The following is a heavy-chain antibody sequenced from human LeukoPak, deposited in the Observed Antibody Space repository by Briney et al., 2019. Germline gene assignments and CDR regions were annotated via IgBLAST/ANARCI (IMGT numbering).Heavy chain of an antibody. CDR3: TKIQDYYYIDMDV. CDR2: ITSGSSTI. Sequence: GGSLRLSCAASGFTFDSYSMSWVRQAPGKGLEWVPYITSGSSTIYYPDSVKGRFTISRDNAKNSLYLQMNSLRAEDTAIYYCTKIQDYYYIDMDVWGKGTTVTVSS. D-gene: IGHD5-18*01. J-gene: IGHJ6*03. CDR1: GFTFDSYS. V-gene: IGHV3-48*04.